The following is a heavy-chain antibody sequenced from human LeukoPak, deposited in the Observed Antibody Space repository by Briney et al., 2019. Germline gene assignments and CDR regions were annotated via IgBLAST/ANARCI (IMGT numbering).Heavy chain of an antibody. D-gene: IGHD6-13*01. V-gene: IGHV1-69*05. Sequence: GSSVKVSCKASGGTFSSYAISWVRQAPGQGLEWMGGIIPIFGTANYAQKFQGRVTITTDESTSTAYMELSSLRSEDTAVYYCARLAAAGRNWFDPWGQGTLVTVSS. CDR2: IIPIFGTA. CDR1: GGTFSSYA. J-gene: IGHJ5*02. CDR3: ARLAAAGRNWFDP.